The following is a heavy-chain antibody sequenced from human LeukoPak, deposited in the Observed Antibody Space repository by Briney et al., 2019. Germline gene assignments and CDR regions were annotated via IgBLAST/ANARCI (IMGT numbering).Heavy chain of an antibody. CDR3: ARTRRHYFDY. Sequence: SETLSLTCTVSGGSISSSSYYWGWIRQPPGKGLEWIGSIYYSGSTYYNPSLKSRVTISVDTSKNQFSLKLSSVTAADTAVYYCARTRRHYFDYWGQGTLVTVSS. J-gene: IGHJ4*02. D-gene: IGHD1-14*01. CDR1: GGSISSSSYY. V-gene: IGHV4-39*01. CDR2: IYYSGST.